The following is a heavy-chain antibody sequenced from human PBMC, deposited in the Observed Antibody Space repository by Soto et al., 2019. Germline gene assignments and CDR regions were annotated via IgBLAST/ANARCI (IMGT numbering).Heavy chain of an antibody. CDR3: TRRIKEEAFDI. Sequence: EVQLLESGGGLVQPGGSLRLSCAASGLTFSSYAMNWVRHAQGKGLEWVSIIGATGETTFYAESVKGRFTISRDISNNTLYLQMNRLRAEDTAVYYCTRRIKEEAFDIWGQGTMVTVAS. D-gene: IGHD2-15*01. V-gene: IGHV3-23*01. J-gene: IGHJ3*02. CDR2: IGATGETT. CDR1: GLTFSSYA.